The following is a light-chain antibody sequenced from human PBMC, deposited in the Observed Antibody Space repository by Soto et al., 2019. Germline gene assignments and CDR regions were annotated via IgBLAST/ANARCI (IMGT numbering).Light chain of an antibody. Sequence: EIVLTQSPGTLSLSPVERATLSCSASQSVSSSYLAWYQQKPGQAPRLLIYDASSRATVIPDRFSGSGSGTDFTLTIRRLEAEYFAVYFSQQYDSSTGYTFGQGTKPEIK. CDR3: QQYDSSTGYT. CDR2: DAS. V-gene: IGKV3-20*01. CDR1: QSVSSSY. J-gene: IGKJ2*01.